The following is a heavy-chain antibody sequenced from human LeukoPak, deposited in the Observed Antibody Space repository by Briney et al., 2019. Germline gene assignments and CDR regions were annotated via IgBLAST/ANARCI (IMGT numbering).Heavy chain of an antibody. D-gene: IGHD6-19*01. Sequence: GGSLRLSCAASGFTFSSYAMHWVRQAPGKGLEWVAVISYDGSNKYYADSVKGRFTISRDNSKNTLYLQMNSLRAEDTAVYYCAREVGYSSGWYLDYWGQGTLATVSS. J-gene: IGHJ4*02. CDR3: AREVGYSSGWYLDY. V-gene: IGHV3-30*14. CDR1: GFTFSSYA. CDR2: ISYDGSNK.